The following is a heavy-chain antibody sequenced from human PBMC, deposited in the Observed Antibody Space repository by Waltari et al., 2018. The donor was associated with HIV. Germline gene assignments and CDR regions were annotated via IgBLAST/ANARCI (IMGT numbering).Heavy chain of an antibody. CDR3: AKSQGEMATIRNDAFDI. J-gene: IGHJ3*02. CDR2: ISGSGGST. CDR1: GFTFSSYA. V-gene: IGHV3-23*01. Sequence: EVQLLESGGGLVQPGGSLRLSCAASGFTFSSYAMSWVRQAPGKGLEWVSAISGSGGSTYYADSVKGRFTISRDNSKNTLYLQMNSLRAEDTAVYYCAKSQGEMATIRNDAFDIWGQGTMVTVSS. D-gene: IGHD5-12*01.